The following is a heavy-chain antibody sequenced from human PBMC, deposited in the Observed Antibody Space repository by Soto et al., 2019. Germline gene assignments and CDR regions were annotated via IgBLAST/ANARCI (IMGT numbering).Heavy chain of an antibody. Sequence: ASVKVSCKASGYTFTSYAMHWVRQAPGQRLEWMGWINAGNGNTKYSQKFQGRVTITRDTSASTAYMELSSLRSEDTAVYYCARLYDIVLDQNDAFDIWGQGTMVTV. D-gene: IGHD2-8*01. CDR3: ARLYDIVLDQNDAFDI. V-gene: IGHV1-3*01. CDR1: GYTFTSYA. CDR2: INAGNGNT. J-gene: IGHJ3*02.